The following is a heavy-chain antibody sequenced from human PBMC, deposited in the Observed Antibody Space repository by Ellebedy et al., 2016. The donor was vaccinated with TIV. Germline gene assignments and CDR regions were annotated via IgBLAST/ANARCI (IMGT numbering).Heavy chain of an antibody. CDR3: ARDLTYESGSPPEY. Sequence: ASVKVSCXGSGYTFDSYGISWMRQAPGHGLEWMGWISPYTGNTDYAQKFKDRVTMTTDTSTSTAYMELRSLQSDDTAVYYCARDLTYESGSPPEYWGQGTLVTVSS. CDR2: ISPYTGNT. V-gene: IGHV1-18*04. CDR1: GYTFDSYG. D-gene: IGHD3-10*01. J-gene: IGHJ4*02.